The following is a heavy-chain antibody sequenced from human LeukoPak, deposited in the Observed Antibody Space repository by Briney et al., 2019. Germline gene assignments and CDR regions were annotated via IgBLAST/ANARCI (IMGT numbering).Heavy chain of an antibody. D-gene: IGHD5-24*01. Sequence: GESLKISCKVSGYSFTTYWIGGVRRMPGKGLEWMGIIYPGDSDTRYSPSFQGQVTISADKSISTAYLQWSSLKASDTAMYYCARSVTVEDAFDIWGQGTMVTVSS. CDR1: GYSFTTYW. V-gene: IGHV5-51*01. CDR3: ARSVTVEDAFDI. J-gene: IGHJ3*02. CDR2: IYPGDSDT.